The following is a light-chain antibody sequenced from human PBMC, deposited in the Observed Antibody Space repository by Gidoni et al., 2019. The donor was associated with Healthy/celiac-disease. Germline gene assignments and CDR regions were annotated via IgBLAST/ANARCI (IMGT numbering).Light chain of an antibody. Sequence: SSELTQDPAVSVALGQTVRITCQGDSLRSYYASWYQQNPGQAPVLVIHGKNNRPSGIPNRFPGSSSGNTASLTITGAQAEDEADYYCNSRDSSGNHLGVVFGGGTKLTVL. CDR2: GKN. CDR3: NSRDSSGNHLGVV. CDR1: SLRSYY. J-gene: IGLJ2*01. V-gene: IGLV3-19*01.